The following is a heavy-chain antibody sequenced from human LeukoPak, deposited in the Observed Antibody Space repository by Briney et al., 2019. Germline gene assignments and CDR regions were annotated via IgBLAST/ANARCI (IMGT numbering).Heavy chain of an antibody. D-gene: IGHD3-22*01. V-gene: IGHV3-23*01. CDR3: AKDRGNYYDTPRFDP. Sequence: GGSLRLSCAAFGFSLSSYATSWVRQAPGKGLEWVSSISGSGGTTYYADSVKGRFTISRDNSKNMLYLQVSSLRAEDTAIYYCAKDRGNYYDTPRFDPWGQGTLVTVSS. J-gene: IGHJ5*02. CDR1: GFSLSSYA. CDR2: ISGSGGTT.